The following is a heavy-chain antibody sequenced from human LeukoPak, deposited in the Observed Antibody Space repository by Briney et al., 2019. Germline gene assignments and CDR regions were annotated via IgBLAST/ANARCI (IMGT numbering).Heavy chain of an antibody. D-gene: IGHD5-18*01. J-gene: IGHJ4*02. CDR1: GGSFSGYY. V-gene: IGHV4-34*01. CDR2: INHSGST. CDR3: ASARGYTYGDWSY. Sequence: SETLSLTCVVYGGSFSGYYWSWIRQPPGKGLEWIGEINHSGSTNYNPSLKSRVTISVDTSKNQFSLKLSSVTAADTAVYYCASARGYTYGDWSYWGQGTLVTVSS.